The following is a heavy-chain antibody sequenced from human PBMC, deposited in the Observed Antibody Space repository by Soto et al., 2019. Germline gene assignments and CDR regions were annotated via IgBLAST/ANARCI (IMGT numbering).Heavy chain of an antibody. CDR3: ARSPYYYDSSGYYGHDY. D-gene: IGHD3-22*01. V-gene: IGHV4-39*01. CDR1: GGSISSSIYY. Sequence: PSETLSLTCTVSGGSISSSIYYWGWIRQPPGKGLEWIGSIYYSGSTYYNPSLKSRVTISVDTSKNQFSLKLSSVTAADTAVYYCARSPYYYDSSGYYGHDYWGQGTLVTVSS. CDR2: IYYSGST. J-gene: IGHJ4*02.